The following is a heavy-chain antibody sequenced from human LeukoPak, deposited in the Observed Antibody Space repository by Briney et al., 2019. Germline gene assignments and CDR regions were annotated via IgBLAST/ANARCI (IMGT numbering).Heavy chain of an antibody. V-gene: IGHV3-30-3*01. CDR1: GFTFSSYW. CDR2: ISYDGSTK. Sequence: GGSLRLSCAASGFTFSSYWMHWVRQAPGKGLVWVAVISYDGSTKYYADSVKGRFTISRDNSKNTLYLQMNSLRAEDTAMFYCAREYASGWYYFDYWGQGTLVTVSS. J-gene: IGHJ4*02. D-gene: IGHD6-19*01. CDR3: AREYASGWYYFDY.